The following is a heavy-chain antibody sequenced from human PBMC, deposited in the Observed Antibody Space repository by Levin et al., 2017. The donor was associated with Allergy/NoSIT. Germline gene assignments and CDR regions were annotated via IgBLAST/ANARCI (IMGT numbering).Heavy chain of an antibody. Sequence: LSFSSSFFPFLPSFLHWVRQVPRKGLVWVARINSDGGSAYYADFVKGRFTFSLSHAKNTLYLQMNSLRGEDTALYYCARDVSGLWLLSGWFDAWGQGTLVTVSS. CDR2: INSDGGSA. D-gene: IGHD5-18*01. CDR1: FFPFLPSF. V-gene: IGHV3-74*01. J-gene: IGHJ5*02. CDR3: ARDVSGLWLLSGWFDA.